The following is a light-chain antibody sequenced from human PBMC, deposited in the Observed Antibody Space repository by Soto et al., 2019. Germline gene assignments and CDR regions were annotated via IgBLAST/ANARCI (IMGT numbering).Light chain of an antibody. Sequence: QSFLTQPASVSGSPVRSITISCTGTSSDVGGYNYVSWYQQHPGKAPKLMVYEVSNRPSGFSNRFSGSKSGNTASLTISGLQAEDEADYYCISYTRSXTFVFGTGTKVXV. J-gene: IGLJ1*01. V-gene: IGLV2-14*01. CDR2: EVS. CDR3: ISYTRSXTFV. CDR1: SSDVGGYNY.